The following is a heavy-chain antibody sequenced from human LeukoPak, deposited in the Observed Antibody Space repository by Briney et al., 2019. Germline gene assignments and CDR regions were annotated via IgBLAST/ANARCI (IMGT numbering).Heavy chain of an antibody. CDR2: INWNGGST. CDR3: ARVPGGSYYAELDY. Sequence: GGSQRLSCAASGFTFDDYGMSWVRQAPGKGLEWASGINWNGGSTGYVDSVKGRFTISRDNAKNSLYLQMNSLRAEDTALYYCARVPGGSYYAELDYWGQGTLVTVSS. J-gene: IGHJ4*02. D-gene: IGHD1-26*01. V-gene: IGHV3-20*04. CDR1: GFTFDDYG.